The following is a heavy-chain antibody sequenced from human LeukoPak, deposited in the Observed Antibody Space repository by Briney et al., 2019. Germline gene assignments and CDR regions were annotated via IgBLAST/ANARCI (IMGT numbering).Heavy chain of an antibody. J-gene: IGHJ4*02. CDR2: INLGGSAK. CDR1: GFAFSDYW. Sequence: GGSLRLSCSASGFAFSDYWMNWVRQAPGRGPEWVANINLGGSAKLYMDSVKGRCTISRDNAKNSLYLQMNSLRVEDTAVYYCAAWGLHNYWGQGTLVTVSS. D-gene: IGHD7-27*01. CDR3: AAWGLHNY. V-gene: IGHV3-7*01.